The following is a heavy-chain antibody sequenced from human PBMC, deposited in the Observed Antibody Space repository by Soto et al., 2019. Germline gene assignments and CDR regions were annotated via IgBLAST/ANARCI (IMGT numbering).Heavy chain of an antibody. CDR3: AKHGAAYDYAGNTPFDY. CDR1: GYNFATDW. J-gene: IGHJ4*02. V-gene: IGHV5-51*01. Sequence: XAALKISCKGCGYNFATDWIGWVRQMPGKGLEWMGIIYPGDSDTRYSPSFQGQVTISADKSISTAYLQWRSLRASDTAMYFCAKHGAAYDYAGNTPFDYWGQGTLVTVSS. CDR2: IYPGDSDT. D-gene: IGHD3-16*01.